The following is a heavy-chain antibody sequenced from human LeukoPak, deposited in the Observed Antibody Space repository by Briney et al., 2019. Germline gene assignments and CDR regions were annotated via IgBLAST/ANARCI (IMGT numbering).Heavy chain of an antibody. CDR1: GGSFSGYY. D-gene: IGHD2-21*01. V-gene: IGHV4-34*01. CDR2: INHSGST. Sequence: SETLSLTCAVYGGSFSGYYWSWIRQPPGKGLEWIGEINHSGSTNYNPSLKSRVTISVDTSKNQFSLKLSSVTAADTAVYYCARVSGYYYYYYYYGMDVWGQGTTVTVSS. CDR3: ARVSGYYYYYYYYGMDV. J-gene: IGHJ6*02.